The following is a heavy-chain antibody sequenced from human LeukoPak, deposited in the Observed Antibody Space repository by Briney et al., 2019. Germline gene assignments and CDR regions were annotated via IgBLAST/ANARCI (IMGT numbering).Heavy chain of an antibody. V-gene: IGHV1-2*06. J-gene: IGHJ3*02. CDR1: GYTFTGYY. D-gene: IGHD3-3*01. Sequence: ASVKVSCKASGYTFTGYYMHWVRQAPGQGLEWMGRINPNSGGTNYAQKFQGRVTMTRDTSISTAYMEPSRLRSDDTAVYYCAREIRGVVSDAFDIWGQGTMVTVSS. CDR3: AREIRGVVSDAFDI. CDR2: INPNSGGT.